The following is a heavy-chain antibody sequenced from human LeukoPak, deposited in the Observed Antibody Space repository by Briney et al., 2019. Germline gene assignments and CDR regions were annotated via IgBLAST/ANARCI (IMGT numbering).Heavy chain of an antibody. CDR2: INHSGST. Sequence: PSETLSLTCAVYGGFFSGYYWSWIRQPPGKGLEWIGEINHSGSTNYNPSLKSRVTISVDTSKNQFSLKLSSVTAADTAVHYCARGRRIQLWFGSSFDYWGQGTLVTVSS. CDR3: ARGRRIQLWFGSSFDY. V-gene: IGHV4-34*01. CDR1: GGFFSGYY. J-gene: IGHJ4*02. D-gene: IGHD5-18*01.